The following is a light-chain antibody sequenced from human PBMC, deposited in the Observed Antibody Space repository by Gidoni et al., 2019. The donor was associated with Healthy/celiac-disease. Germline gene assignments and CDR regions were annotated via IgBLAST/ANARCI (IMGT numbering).Light chain of an antibody. CDR1: QSISSY. CDR2: AAS. Sequence: DIQMTQSPSSLSASVGDRVTITCRASQSISSYLTWYQQNPGKAPKLLIYAASSLQSGVPSRFSGSGSGTEVTLTISSLQPEDFATYYCQQSYSTPVTFGQGTKLEIK. J-gene: IGKJ2*01. V-gene: IGKV1-39*01. CDR3: QQSYSTPVT.